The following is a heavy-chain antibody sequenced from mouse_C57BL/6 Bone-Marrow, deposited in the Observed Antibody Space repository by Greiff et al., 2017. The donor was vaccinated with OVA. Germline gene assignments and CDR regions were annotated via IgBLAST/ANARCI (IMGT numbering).Heavy chain of an antibody. Sequence: QVHVKQPGAELVKPGASVKVSCKASGYTFTSYWMHWVKQRPGQGLEWIGRIHPSDSDTNYTQKFQGKAPLTVDKSSSTAYLQLSSLTSEDSAVYDCAILTTVAPDYYAMDYWGQGTSVTVSS. CDR3: AILTTVAPDYYAMDY. V-gene: IGHV1-74*01. CDR2: IHPSDSDT. CDR1: GYTFTSYW. D-gene: IGHD1-1*01. J-gene: IGHJ4*01.